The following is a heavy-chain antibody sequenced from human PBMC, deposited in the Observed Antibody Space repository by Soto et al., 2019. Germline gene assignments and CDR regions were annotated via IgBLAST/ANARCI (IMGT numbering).Heavy chain of an antibody. CDR2: INAGNGNK. J-gene: IGHJ3*02. CDR3: AREGNGDYEHAFDI. CDR1: GYTFTSYA. Sequence: ASVKVSCKASGYTFTSYAMHWVRQAPGQRLEWMGWINAGNGNKKYSQKFQDRVTITRDSSMSTAYMELSSLRSEDTAMYYCAREGNGDYEHAFDIWGQGTMVTVSS. D-gene: IGHD4-17*01. V-gene: IGHV1-3*01.